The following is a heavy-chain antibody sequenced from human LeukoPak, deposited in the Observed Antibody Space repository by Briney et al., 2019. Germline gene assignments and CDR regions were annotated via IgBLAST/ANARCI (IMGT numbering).Heavy chain of an antibody. Sequence: SETLSLTCAVSGDSISSSHWWSWVRQSPGKGLEWIGEIYHSGNTNYNPSLKSRVAISLDKSSNQFSLRLTSVTAADTAVYYCARSSEGRYYYDSSGYSYYYYYMDVWGKGTTVTISS. CDR1: GDSISSSHW. CDR3: ARSSEGRYYYDSSGYSYYYYYMDV. D-gene: IGHD3-22*01. J-gene: IGHJ6*03. V-gene: IGHV4-4*02. CDR2: IYHSGNT.